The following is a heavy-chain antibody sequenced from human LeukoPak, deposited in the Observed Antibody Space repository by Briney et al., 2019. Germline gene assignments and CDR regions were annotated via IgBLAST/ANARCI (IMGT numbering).Heavy chain of an antibody. D-gene: IGHD3-3*01. J-gene: IGHJ6*03. CDR1: GFTFSDFY. Sequence: TGGSLRLSCAASGFTFSDFYMNWVRQAPGKGLEWVSSISVGSTIYYADSVKGRFTISRDNAKNSLYLQMNSLRAEDTAVYYCAKCPGFWSGYYYYMDVWGKGTTVTVSS. V-gene: IGHV3-69-1*01. CDR3: AKCPGFWSGYYYYMDV. CDR2: ISVGSTI.